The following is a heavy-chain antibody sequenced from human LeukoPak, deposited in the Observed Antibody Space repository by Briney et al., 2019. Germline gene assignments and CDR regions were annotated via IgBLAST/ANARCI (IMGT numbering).Heavy chain of an antibody. CDR1: GFTFGSFA. V-gene: IGHV3-23*01. Sequence: GGSLRLSCEASGFTFGSFAMYWVRQAPGKGLDWIAGIFGSGGSPHYADSVKGRFTISRDNSKNTVYLQINSLRAEDTAVYYCGKTTAGYSSGQKPTWPVDYWGQGTLVTVSS. CDR2: IFGSGGSP. D-gene: IGHD5-18*01. J-gene: IGHJ4*02. CDR3: GKTTAGYSSGQKPTWPVDY.